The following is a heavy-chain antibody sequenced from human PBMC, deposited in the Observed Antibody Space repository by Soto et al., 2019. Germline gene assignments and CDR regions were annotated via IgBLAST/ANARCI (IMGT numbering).Heavy chain of an antibody. CDR1: GFTFSSYG. CDR2: ISYDGSNK. CDR3: AKDLGIVVVPPSVGGMDV. V-gene: IGHV3-30*18. D-gene: IGHD2-2*03. Sequence: PVGSLRLSCAASGFTFSSYGMRWVRQAPGKGLEWVAVISYDGSNKYYADSVKGRFTISRDNSKNTLYLQMNSLRAEDTAVYYCAKDLGIVVVPPSVGGMDVWGQGTTVTVSS. J-gene: IGHJ6*02.